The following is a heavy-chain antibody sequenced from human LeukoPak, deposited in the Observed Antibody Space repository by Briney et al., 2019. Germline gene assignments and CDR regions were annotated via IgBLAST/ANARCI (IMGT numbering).Heavy chain of an antibody. D-gene: IGHD2-15*01. CDR2: ISASTGTT. CDR1: GFTFSNYA. CDR3: AKSKEDCCGSFDP. J-gene: IGHJ5*02. V-gene: IGHV3-23*01. Sequence: PGGSLRLSCAASGFTFSNYAMSWFRQSPGKGLDWVSAISASTGTTYYADSVRGRFTISRDISKNTLYLQMNSLRVEDTAVYYCAKSKEDCCGSFDPWGQGTLVTVSS.